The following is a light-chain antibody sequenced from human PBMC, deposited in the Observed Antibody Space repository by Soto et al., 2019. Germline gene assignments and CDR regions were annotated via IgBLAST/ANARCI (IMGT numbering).Light chain of an antibody. Sequence: QSVLTQPHSVSGAPVQRVTISCTGSSYNIGAGYDVHWYQQLPGTAPKLLIYGNSNRPSGVPDRFSGSKSGTSASLAITGLQAEDEADYYCQSYDSSLSGYVFGTGTKVTVL. CDR1: SYNIGAGYD. CDR2: GNS. CDR3: QSYDSSLSGYV. J-gene: IGLJ1*01. V-gene: IGLV1-40*01.